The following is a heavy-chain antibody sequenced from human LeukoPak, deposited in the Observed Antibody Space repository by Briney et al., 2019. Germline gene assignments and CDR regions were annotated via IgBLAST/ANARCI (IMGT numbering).Heavy chain of an antibody. Sequence: GGSLRLSSAASGFSFSSYGMHWVRQAPGKGLEWVAAIWYDGSNGYYEDSVKGRFTISRDNSKNTVYLQMDSLRVEDTAVYYCARPPQQRVWFFDDWGQGTLVTVSS. V-gene: IGHV3-33*01. J-gene: IGHJ4*02. D-gene: IGHD6-13*01. CDR2: IWYDGSNG. CDR1: GFSFSSYG. CDR3: ARPPQQRVWFFDD.